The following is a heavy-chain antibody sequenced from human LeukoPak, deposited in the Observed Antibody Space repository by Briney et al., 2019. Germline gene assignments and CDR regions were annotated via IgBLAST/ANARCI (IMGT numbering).Heavy chain of an antibody. Sequence: GGSLRLSCATSDFTVSSNYMSWVRQAPGKGLEWVSIIYSNGSTYYADSMKGRFTISRDNPKNTLYLQMNSLRAEDTAVYYCARFYSSGSFGAFDIWGQGTMVTVSS. CDR3: ARFYSSGSFGAFDI. D-gene: IGHD6-19*01. V-gene: IGHV3-53*01. J-gene: IGHJ3*02. CDR2: IYSNGST. CDR1: DFTVSSNY.